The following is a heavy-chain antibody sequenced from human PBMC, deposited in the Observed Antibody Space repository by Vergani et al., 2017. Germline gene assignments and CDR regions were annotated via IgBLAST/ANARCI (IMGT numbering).Heavy chain of an antibody. CDR2: IDWDDDK. CDR3: ARIRNYYDSSGYSYYYYGMDV. CDR1: GFSLSTSGMC. D-gene: IGHD3-22*01. V-gene: IGHV2-70*01. Sequence: QVTLRESGPALVKPTQTLTLTCTFSGFSLSTSGMCVSWIRQPPGKALEWLALIDWDDDKYYSTSLKTRLTISKDTSKNQVVLTMTNMDPVDTATYYCARIRNYYDSSGYSYYYYGMDVWGQGTTVTVSS. J-gene: IGHJ6*02.